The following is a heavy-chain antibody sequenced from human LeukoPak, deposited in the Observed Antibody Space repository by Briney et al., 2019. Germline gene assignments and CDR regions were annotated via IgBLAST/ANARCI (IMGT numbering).Heavy chain of an antibody. V-gene: IGHV3-53*01. CDR1: GFTVSSNY. CDR3: ARGQYSSGWLDY. Sequence: GGSLRLSCAASGFTVSSNYMNWVRQAPGKGLEWVSIIYSGGSTYYADSVMGRFTISRDNTKNTLYLQMESMRAEDTAVYYCARGQYSSGWLDYWGQGTLVTVSS. J-gene: IGHJ4*02. CDR2: IYSGGST. D-gene: IGHD6-19*01.